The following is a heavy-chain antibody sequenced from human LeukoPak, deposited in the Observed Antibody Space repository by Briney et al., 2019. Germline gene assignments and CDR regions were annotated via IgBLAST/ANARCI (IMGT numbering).Heavy chain of an antibody. CDR3: AKDMGAGPDSGSYYAFDI. D-gene: IGHD1-26*01. Sequence: GRSLRLSCAASGFTLADYAMPWVRQAPGKGLEWVSGISWNSGSIGYADSVKGRFTISRDNPKNSLYLQRNSLRAEEMALYYCAKDMGAGPDSGSYYAFDIWGEGTMVTVSS. CDR1: GFTLADYA. J-gene: IGHJ3*02. V-gene: IGHV3-9*03. CDR2: ISWNSGSI.